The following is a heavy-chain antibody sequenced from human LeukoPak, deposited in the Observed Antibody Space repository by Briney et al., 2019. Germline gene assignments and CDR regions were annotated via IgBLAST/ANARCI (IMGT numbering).Heavy chain of an antibody. D-gene: IGHD6-13*01. CDR1: GFTFGSYA. V-gene: IGHV3-30-3*01. J-gene: IGHJ4*02. CDR2: ISYDGSNK. CDR3: ATVGSSWSFDN. Sequence: GRSLRLSCAASGFTFGSYAMHWVRLGPGKGLEWVAFISYDGSNKYYPDSVKGRFTISRDNSKNTLYLQMNSLRAEDTAVYYCATVGSSWSFDNWGQGTLVTVSS.